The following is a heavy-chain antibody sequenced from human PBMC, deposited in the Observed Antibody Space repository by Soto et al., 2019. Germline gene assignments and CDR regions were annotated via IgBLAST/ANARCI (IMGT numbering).Heavy chain of an antibody. CDR3: AREDSYYYDSSGYYDYFDY. V-gene: IGHV3-48*03. CDR2: ISSSGSTI. J-gene: IGHJ4*02. D-gene: IGHD3-22*01. Sequence: EVQLVESGGGLVQPGGSLRLSCAASGFTFSSYEMNWVRQAPGKGLEWVSYISSSGSTIYYADSVKGRFTISRDNAKNSLYLQMNSLRAEDTAVYYCAREDSYYYDSSGYYDYFDYWGQGTLVTVSS. CDR1: GFTFSSYE.